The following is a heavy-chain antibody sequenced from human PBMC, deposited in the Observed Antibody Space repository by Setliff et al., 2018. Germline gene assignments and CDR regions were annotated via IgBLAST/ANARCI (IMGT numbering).Heavy chain of an antibody. V-gene: IGHV3-11*01. J-gene: IGHJ4*02. Sequence: GESLKISCAASGFSFSDYYMMWIRQAPGKGLEWVSYISNDAYTIHYADSMKGRLTISRDNSKNSVFLQMNSLRVEDTAVYYCARVHYETSTYSPTLFDHWGQGAQVTVSS. CDR2: ISNDAYTI. CDR1: GFSFSDYY. CDR3: ARVHYETSTYSPTLFDH. D-gene: IGHD3-22*01.